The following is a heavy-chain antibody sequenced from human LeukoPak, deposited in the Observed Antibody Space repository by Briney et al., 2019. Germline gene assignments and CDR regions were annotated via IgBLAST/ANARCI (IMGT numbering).Heavy chain of an antibody. V-gene: IGHV4-59*01. CDR1: GGSISSYY. CDR2: IYYSGST. D-gene: IGHD5-18*01. CDR3: ARGEDTAMVTEAFDI. Sequence: SETLSLTCTVSGGSISSYYWSWIRQPPGKGLEWIGYIYYSGSTIYNPSLKSRVTISVDTSKNQFSLKLSSVTAADTAVYYCARGEDTAMVTEAFDIWGQGTMVTVSS. J-gene: IGHJ3*02.